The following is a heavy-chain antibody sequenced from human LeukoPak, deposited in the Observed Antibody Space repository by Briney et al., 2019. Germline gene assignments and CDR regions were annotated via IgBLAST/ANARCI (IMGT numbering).Heavy chain of an antibody. Sequence: SETLSLTCTVSGGSISSHYWSWIRQPPGKGLEWIGYIYYSGSTNYNPSLKSRVTISVDTSKNQFSLKLSSVTAADTAVYCCARVRWELLLFDWGQGTLVTVSS. J-gene: IGHJ4*02. D-gene: IGHD1-26*01. CDR1: GGSISSHY. CDR2: IYYSGST. V-gene: IGHV4-59*11. CDR3: ARVRWELLLFD.